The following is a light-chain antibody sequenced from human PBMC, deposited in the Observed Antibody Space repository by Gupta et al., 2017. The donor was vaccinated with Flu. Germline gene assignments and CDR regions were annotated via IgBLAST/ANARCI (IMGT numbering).Light chain of an antibody. CDR2: DAS. CDR1: QNVIHNF. J-gene: IGKJ1*01. Sequence: IVLTQSPGTLSLSPGERATLSCRASQNVIHNFLAWYQQKPGQAPRLLIYDASNRATGIPDRFSGSGSGTDFILTISRLEPEDSAVYYCQQYVSSPQTFGQGTKVEIK. V-gene: IGKV3-20*01. CDR3: QQYVSSPQT.